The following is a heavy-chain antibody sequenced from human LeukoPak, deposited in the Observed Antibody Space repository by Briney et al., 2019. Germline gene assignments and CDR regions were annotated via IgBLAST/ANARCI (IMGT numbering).Heavy chain of an antibody. V-gene: IGHV3-48*02. D-gene: IGHD3-10*01. J-gene: IGHJ4*02. CDR2: ISSGGSTI. CDR1: GFTFRSYS. Sequence: GGSLRLSCAVSGFTFRSYSMNWVRQAPGKGPEWVSYISSGGSTIYYADSVKGRFTISRDNADNSLYLQMNSLRDEDTAVYYCARDRSGSGSFFNFWGQGTLVTVSS. CDR3: ARDRSGSGSFFNF.